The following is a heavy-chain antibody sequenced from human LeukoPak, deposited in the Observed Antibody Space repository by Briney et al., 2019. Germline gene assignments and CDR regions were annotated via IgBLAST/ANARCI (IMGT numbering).Heavy chain of an antibody. D-gene: IGHD2-21*01. CDR3: AKDYSPSSYYFDY. CDR1: GFTFSSYG. V-gene: IGHV3-30*18. Sequence: GSLRLSFAASGFTFSSYGLHWVRQAPGKGLEWVAVISYDGSNKYYADSVKGRFTISRDNSKNTLYLQMNSLRAEDTAVYYCAKDYSPSSYYFDYWGQGTLVTVSS. CDR2: ISYDGSNK. J-gene: IGHJ4*02.